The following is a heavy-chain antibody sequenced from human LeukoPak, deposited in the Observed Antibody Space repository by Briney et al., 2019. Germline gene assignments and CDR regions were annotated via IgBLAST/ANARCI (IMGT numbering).Heavy chain of an antibody. CDR3: VRAHHPGGWFDP. Sequence: GGSLRLSCAASGFSFSSSWMTWVRQAPGKGLEWVASINENGGEIHYVDSVKGRFTISRDNAKNSLYLQMNSLTAEDTAVHYCVRAHHPGGWFDPWGQGTLVTVSS. J-gene: IGHJ5*02. CDR1: GFSFSSSW. D-gene: IGHD3-10*01. CDR2: INENGGEI. V-gene: IGHV3-7*04.